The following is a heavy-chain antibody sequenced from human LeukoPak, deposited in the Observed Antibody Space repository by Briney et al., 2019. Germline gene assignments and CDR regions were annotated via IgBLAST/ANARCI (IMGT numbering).Heavy chain of an antibody. Sequence: SETLSLTCTVSGASITSYYWNWMRQSPGKGLEWIGYGHHSGATNYNPSLEGRGTISVDTSKNQFSLKLSSVTAADTAVYYCARLPRYGSGSYPHAFDIWGQGTMVTVSS. CDR1: GASITSYY. CDR2: GHHSGAT. CDR3: ARLPRYGSGSYPHAFDI. D-gene: IGHD3-10*01. V-gene: IGHV4-59*08. J-gene: IGHJ3*02.